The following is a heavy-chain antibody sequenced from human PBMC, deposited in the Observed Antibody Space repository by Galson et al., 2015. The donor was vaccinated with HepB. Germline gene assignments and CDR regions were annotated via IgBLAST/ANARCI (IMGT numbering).Heavy chain of an antibody. CDR1: GYRFSSFW. CDR3: ARQYREIRGYDSFDY. CDR2: IHPGDSDT. D-gene: IGHD3-22*01. V-gene: IGHV5-51*01. Sequence: SGAEVKKPGESLKISCKSSGYRFSSFWIGWVRQTPGKGLEWMGIIHPGDSDTRYSPSFQGQVTISDVRSISTAHLQWSRLKASDTAMYFCARQYREIRGYDSFDYWGQGTLVTVSS. J-gene: IGHJ4*02.